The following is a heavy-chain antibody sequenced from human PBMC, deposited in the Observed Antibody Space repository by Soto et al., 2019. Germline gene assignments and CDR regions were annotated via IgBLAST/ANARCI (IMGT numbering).Heavy chain of an antibody. CDR1: LFTFISFW. Sequence: IXSCASSLFTFISFWMDWVRQAPGKGLDWVANINPDGSEKHYVDSVKGRFTISRDNAKNSLYLQMSSLTAEDSALYYCSRSLDSWGQGTRVTVSS. V-gene: IGHV3-7*01. J-gene: IGHJ4*02. CDR2: INPDGSEK. CDR3: SRSLDS.